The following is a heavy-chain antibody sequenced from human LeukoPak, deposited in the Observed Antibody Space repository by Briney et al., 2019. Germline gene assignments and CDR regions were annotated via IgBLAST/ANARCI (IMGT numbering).Heavy chain of an antibody. Sequence: ASVKVSCKASGYTFTSPGISWVRQAPGQGLEWMGWISAYNGNTNYAQKLQGRVTMTTDTSTSTAYMELRSLRSDDTAVYYCAREGLREAMPNLYYYYYYGMDDWGQGTTVTVSS. CDR3: AREGLREAMPNLYYYYYYGMDD. CDR1: GYTFTSPG. CDR2: ISAYNGNT. V-gene: IGHV1-18*01. D-gene: IGHD2-2*01. J-gene: IGHJ6*02.